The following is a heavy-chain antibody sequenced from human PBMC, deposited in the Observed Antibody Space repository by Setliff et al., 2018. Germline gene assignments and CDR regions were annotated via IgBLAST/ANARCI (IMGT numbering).Heavy chain of an antibody. V-gene: IGHV4-38-2*01. Sequence: PSETLSLTCAVSGYSVRSGYYWGWVRQPPGKGLEWIGSTFHSGKTYYNPSLQSRVTISIETSKNQFSLKLNSVNDADTAVYYCVRGIGTPWGQGTLVTVSS. CDR2: TFHSGKT. CDR1: GYSVRSGYY. J-gene: IGHJ5*02. CDR3: VRGIGTP.